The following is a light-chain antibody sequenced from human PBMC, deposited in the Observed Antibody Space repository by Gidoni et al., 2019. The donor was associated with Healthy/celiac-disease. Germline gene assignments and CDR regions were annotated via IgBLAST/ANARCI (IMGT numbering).Light chain of an antibody. CDR3: QQYDYSPKT. Sequence: EIGLTQSPRTLSLSPGERATLSCRASQSVSSNYLTWYQQKPGQAPRLLIYGASSRATGIPDRFSGSGSGTDFTLTISRLEPEDFAVYYCQQYDYSPKTFGQGTKLEIK. V-gene: IGKV3-20*01. CDR1: QSVSSNY. CDR2: GAS. J-gene: IGKJ2*01.